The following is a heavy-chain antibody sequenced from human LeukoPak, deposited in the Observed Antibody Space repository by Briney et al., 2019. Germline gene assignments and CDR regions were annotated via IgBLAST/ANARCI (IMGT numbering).Heavy chain of an antibody. D-gene: IGHD3-16*01. CDR3: ASTRGVTYYDYV. J-gene: IGHJ4*02. CDR2: IKQDGSEK. Sequence: GGSLRLSCTVSGFTVSSNSMSWVRQAPGKGLEWVANIKQDGSEKYYADSVKGRFTISRDNAKNSLYLQMNSLRAEDTAVYYCASTRGVTYYDYVWGQGTLVTVSS. CDR1: GFTVSSNS. V-gene: IGHV3-7*01.